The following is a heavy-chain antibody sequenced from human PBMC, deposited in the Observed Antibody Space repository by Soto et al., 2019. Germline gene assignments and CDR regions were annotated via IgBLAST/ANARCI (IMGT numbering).Heavy chain of an antibody. D-gene: IGHD2-15*01. CDR3: SRGILV. CDR1: GGSMNSGSYC. CDR2: ISYGGTT. Sequence: QVQLQESGPGLVKPSQTLSLTCTVSGGSMNSGSYCWNWIRQHPGEGLEWIGCISYGGTTSYNPSLKSRVTISVDTSKNQFSLKLSSVTAADTAVYYCSRGILVWGQGTLITVSS. V-gene: IGHV4-31*03. J-gene: IGHJ4*02.